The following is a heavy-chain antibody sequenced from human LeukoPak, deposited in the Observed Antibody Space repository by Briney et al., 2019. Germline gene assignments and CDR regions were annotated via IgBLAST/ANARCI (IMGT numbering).Heavy chain of an antibody. Sequence: GGTLRLSCAVSGFTFNTYGMSWVRQAPGKGLEWVTFIRNDGSNKYYADSVKGRFTISRDNSKNTLYLQMYTLRAEDTAVYYCAKGVKHIVVVTAQHYFDYWGQGTLVTVSS. J-gene: IGHJ4*02. CDR2: IRNDGSNK. D-gene: IGHD2-21*02. CDR1: GFTFNTYG. V-gene: IGHV3-30*02. CDR3: AKGVKHIVVVTAQHYFDY.